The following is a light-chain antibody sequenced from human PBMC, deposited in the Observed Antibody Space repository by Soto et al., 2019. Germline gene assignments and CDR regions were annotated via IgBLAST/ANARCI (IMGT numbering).Light chain of an antibody. Sequence: DIKMTQSPPSLSASVSHRATITCRASQSISTYLNWYQQKPGKAPKFLIYAASSLQSGVPSRFSGSGSGTDFTLTINSLQPEDFATYYCQQTYCALTFGPGTKVDI. CDR1: QSISTY. CDR3: QQTYCALT. V-gene: IGKV1-39*01. CDR2: AAS. J-gene: IGKJ3*01.